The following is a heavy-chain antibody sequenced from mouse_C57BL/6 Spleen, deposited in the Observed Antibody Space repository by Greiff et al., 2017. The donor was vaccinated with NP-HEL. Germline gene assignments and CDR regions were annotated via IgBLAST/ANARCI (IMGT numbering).Heavy chain of an antibody. V-gene: IGHV5-17*01. J-gene: IGHJ3*01. CDR3: AAYYSNSGFAY. D-gene: IGHD2-5*01. Sequence: DVKLVESGGGLVKPGGSLKLSCAASGFTFSDYGMHWVRQAPEKGLEWVAYISSGSSTIYYADTVKGRFTISRDNAKNTLFLQMTSLRSEDTAMYYCAAYYSNSGFAYWGQGTLVTVSA. CDR2: ISSGSSTI. CDR1: GFTFSDYG.